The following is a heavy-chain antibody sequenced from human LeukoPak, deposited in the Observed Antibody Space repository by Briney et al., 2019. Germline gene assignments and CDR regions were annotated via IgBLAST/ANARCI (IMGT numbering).Heavy chain of an antibody. CDR2: ISGSGGNT. CDR3: AKVTGRAWCDAFDI. V-gene: IGHV3-23*01. Sequence: GGSLRLSCAASGFTFSSYAMSWVRQAPGKGLEWVSSISGSGGNTYYADSVKGRFTISRDNSKNTLYLQMSSLRAEDTALYYCAKVTGRAWCDAFDIWGQGTMVTVSS. CDR1: GFTFSSYA. J-gene: IGHJ3*02. D-gene: IGHD1-20*01.